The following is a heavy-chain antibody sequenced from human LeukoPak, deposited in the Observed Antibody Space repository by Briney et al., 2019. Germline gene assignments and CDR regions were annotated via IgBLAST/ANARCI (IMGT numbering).Heavy chain of an antibody. J-gene: IGHJ4*02. V-gene: IGHV3-74*01. CDR3: ARDDDSSLPLDY. Sequence: GGSLRLSCAASGFTFSNYWMHWVRQVPGMGLVWVSHIKTDGSDTRYADSVKGRFTISRDNAKNTLYLQMNSLRAEDTAVYYCARDDDSSLPLDYWGQGTLVTVS. CDR1: GFTFSNYW. CDR2: IKTDGSDT. D-gene: IGHD6-6*01.